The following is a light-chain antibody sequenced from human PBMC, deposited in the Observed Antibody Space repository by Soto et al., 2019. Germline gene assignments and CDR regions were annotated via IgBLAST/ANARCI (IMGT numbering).Light chain of an antibody. Sequence: SVLAQPSPLSGAPGQSITLPFPGASRDVGGFDHVSWYQQHPGKVPRLLIYDVSSRPSGVSDRFSGSKSGNTASLTISGLQAEDEADYYCNSFTTTNTYVFGTGTKVTVL. CDR3: NSFTTTNTYV. V-gene: IGLV2-14*03. J-gene: IGLJ1*01. CDR1: SRDVGGFDH. CDR2: DVS.